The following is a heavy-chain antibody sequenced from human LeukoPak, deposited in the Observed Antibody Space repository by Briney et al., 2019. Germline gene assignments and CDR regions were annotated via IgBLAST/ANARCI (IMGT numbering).Heavy chain of an antibody. D-gene: IGHD2-2*01. Sequence: SEALSLTCAVYGGSFSGYYWSWIRQPPGKGLEWIGEINHSGSTNYNPSLKSRVTISVDTSKNQFSLKLSSVTAADTAVYYCARGLPVVPAAMSGSWFDPWGQGTLVTVSS. CDR3: ARGLPVVPAAMSGSWFDP. CDR2: INHSGST. V-gene: IGHV4-34*01. J-gene: IGHJ5*02. CDR1: GGSFSGYY.